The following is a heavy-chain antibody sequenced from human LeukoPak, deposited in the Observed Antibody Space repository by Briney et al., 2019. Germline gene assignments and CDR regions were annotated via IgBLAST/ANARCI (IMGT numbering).Heavy chain of an antibody. V-gene: IGHV3-21*01. CDR3: ARGYYYDSTFDY. Sequence: PGGSLRLSCAASGFTFSSYSMNWVRQSPVKGLEWVSSITSTNTYINYADSVKGRFTISRDNAKNSLYLQMNSLRAEDTAVYFCARGYYYDSTFDYWGQGTLVTVSS. J-gene: IGHJ4*02. D-gene: IGHD3-22*01. CDR1: GFTFSSYS. CDR2: ITSTNTYI.